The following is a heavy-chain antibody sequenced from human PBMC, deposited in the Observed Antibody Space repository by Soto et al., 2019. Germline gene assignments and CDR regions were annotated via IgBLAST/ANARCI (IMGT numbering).Heavy chain of an antibody. Sequence: ASVKVSCKASGYTFTGYGISWVRQAPGKGLEGMGWISAYNGNTNYAHKLQGRATMTTDTSTSTAYMELRSLRSDDTAVYDCARDDTMVRGVIITYYYGMDVWGQGTTVTVSS. CDR3: ARDDTMVRGVIITYYYGMDV. J-gene: IGHJ6*02. D-gene: IGHD3-10*01. CDR2: ISAYNGNT. V-gene: IGHV1-18*04. CDR1: GYTFTGYG.